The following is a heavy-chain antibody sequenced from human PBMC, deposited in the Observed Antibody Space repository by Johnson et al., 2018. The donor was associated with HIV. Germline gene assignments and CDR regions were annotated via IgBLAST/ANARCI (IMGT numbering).Heavy chain of an antibody. V-gene: IGHV3-9*01. CDR2: ISCNSGSI. CDR1: GFMFSSFA. D-gene: IGHD1-7*01. J-gene: IGHJ3*02. Sequence: VQLVESGGGVVQPGRSLRLSCAASGFMFSSFAMHWVRQAPGKGLEWVSGISCNSGSIGYADSVKGRFTISRDNAKNSLYLQMNSLRAEDTAVYYCARAGQLPEDAFDIWGQGTMVTVSS. CDR3: ARAGQLPEDAFDI.